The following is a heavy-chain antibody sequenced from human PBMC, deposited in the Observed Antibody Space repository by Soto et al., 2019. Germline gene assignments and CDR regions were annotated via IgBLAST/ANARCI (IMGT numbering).Heavy chain of an antibody. J-gene: IGHJ4*02. CDR2: TNRDGRTT. CDR3: TGDLAGSGGY. D-gene: IGHD3-3*02. CDR1: GFTFTSYW. V-gene: IGHV3-74*01. Sequence: EMQLVESGGGLVQPGGSLRLSCAASGFTFTSYWMHWVRQAPGKGLVWVSRTNRDGRTTNYAESVKGRFTISRDNAKNTLYLQMNSLRAEDTAVYFCTGDLAGSGGYWGQGTLVTVSS.